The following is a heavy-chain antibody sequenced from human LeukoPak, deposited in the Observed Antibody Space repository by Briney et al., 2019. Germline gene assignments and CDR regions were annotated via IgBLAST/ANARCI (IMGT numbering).Heavy chain of an antibody. CDR2: ISSSSSYI. J-gene: IGHJ4*02. Sequence: GGSLRLSCAASGFTFSSYSMNWVRQAPGKGREWVSSISSSSSYIYYADSVKGRFTISRDNAKNSLYLQMNSLRAEDTAVYYCAREASPDYYDSSGYVDYWGQGTLVTVSS. V-gene: IGHV3-21*01. CDR3: AREASPDYYDSSGYVDY. D-gene: IGHD3-22*01. CDR1: GFTFSSYS.